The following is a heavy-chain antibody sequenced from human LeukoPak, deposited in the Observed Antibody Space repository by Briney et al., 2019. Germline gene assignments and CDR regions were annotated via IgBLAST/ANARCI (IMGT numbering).Heavy chain of an antibody. Sequence: GGSLRLSCAASGFTFSSYGMHWVRQAPGQGLEWVAVISYDGSNKYYADSVKGRFTISRDNSKNTLYLQMNSLGAEDTAVYYCAKDQFDPWGQGTLVTVSS. V-gene: IGHV3-30*18. J-gene: IGHJ5*02. CDR1: GFTFSSYG. CDR3: AKDQFDP. CDR2: ISYDGSNK.